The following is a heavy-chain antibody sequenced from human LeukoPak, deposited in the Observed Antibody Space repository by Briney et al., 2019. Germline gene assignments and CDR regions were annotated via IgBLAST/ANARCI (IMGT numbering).Heavy chain of an antibody. CDR3: ARQVKRGHWYFDL. Sequence: GGSLRLSCAASGFTFSDYDMHWLRQVSGKGLEWVSGIGTAGESYFPGSPRGRFTISRENAKNSFYLHMDSLTAGDTAVYYCARQVKRGHWYFDLWGRGILVTVSS. V-gene: IGHV3-13*04. CDR1: GFTFSDYD. J-gene: IGHJ2*01. CDR2: IGTAGES.